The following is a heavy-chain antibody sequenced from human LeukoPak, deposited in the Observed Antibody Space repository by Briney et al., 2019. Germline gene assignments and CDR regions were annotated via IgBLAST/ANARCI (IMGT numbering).Heavy chain of an antibody. CDR3: ARSATVTTGYFDY. V-gene: IGHV4-39*07. J-gene: IGHJ4*02. D-gene: IGHD4-17*01. CDR2: IYSNGNT. CDR1: GGSISSTGHY. Sequence: SETLSLTCSVSGGSISSTGHYWGWIRQSPEKGLDWIVSIYSNGNTYYNPSVKSRVTMSVATSKHQFYMKLTSMTAAETAVYYCARSATVTTGYFDYWGQGALVTVSS.